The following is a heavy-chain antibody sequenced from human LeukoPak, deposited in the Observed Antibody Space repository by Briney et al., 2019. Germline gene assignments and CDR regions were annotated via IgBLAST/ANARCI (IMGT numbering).Heavy chain of an antibody. Sequence: PGRSLRLSCAATGFTFKTYAMHWVRQAPGKGLEWVAFISYDGTKKYHADSVKGRFTISRDNSKNTLYLQMNSLRGEDTAVYYCARCSDVYYYFFYMDVWGKGTTVTVSS. CDR3: ARCSDVYYYFFYMDV. CDR1: GFTFKTYA. V-gene: IGHV3-30*04. D-gene: IGHD6-6*01. J-gene: IGHJ6*03. CDR2: ISYDGTKK.